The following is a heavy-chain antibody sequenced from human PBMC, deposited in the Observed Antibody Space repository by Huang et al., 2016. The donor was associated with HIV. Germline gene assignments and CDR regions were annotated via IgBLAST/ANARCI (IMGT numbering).Heavy chain of an antibody. CDR3: ARGGILGTSWYRPFDY. CDR2: ISNDGNNM. CDR1: GFDFSSYA. V-gene: IGHV3-30-3*01. Sequence: QVQLGESGGGVVQPEKSLRLSCAASGFDFSSYAMNWVRQAPGKGPQGVAVISNDGNNMYYSDAVKGRLIISRDNSKNTLYLQMNSLRGEDTAIYYCARGGILGTSWYRPFDYWGQGTLVTVSS. J-gene: IGHJ4*02. D-gene: IGHD6-13*01.